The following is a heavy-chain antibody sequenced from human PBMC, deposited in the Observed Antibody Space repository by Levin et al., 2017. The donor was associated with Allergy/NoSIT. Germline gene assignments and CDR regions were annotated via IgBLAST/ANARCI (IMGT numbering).Heavy chain of an antibody. CDR2: IYYGGST. CDR1: GGSISSISHY. D-gene: IGHD1-1*01. J-gene: IGHJ6*03. Sequence: SQTLSLTCTVSGGSISSISHYWGWIRQPPGKGLEWIGGIYYGGSTYYNPSLKGRVTLSVDTPKNQFALKLSTVTAADTAVYHCASLPKPRVGTASYYYYMDVWGKGTTVTVSS. CDR3: ASLPKPRVGTASYYYYMDV. V-gene: IGHV4-39*01.